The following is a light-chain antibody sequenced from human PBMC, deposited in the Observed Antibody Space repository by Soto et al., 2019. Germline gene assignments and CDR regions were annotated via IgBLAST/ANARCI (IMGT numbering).Light chain of an antibody. Sequence: QSVLTQSPSVSAAPGQKVTISCSGSTSNIGSHYVAWYQHIPGTAPKLLIYDDSKRPSGIPDRFSGSKSGTSATLGITGLQTGDEADYYCGSWDRSLDAEVFGTGTKLTVL. CDR1: TSNIGSHY. CDR3: GSWDRSLDAEV. J-gene: IGLJ1*01. CDR2: DDS. V-gene: IGLV1-51*01.